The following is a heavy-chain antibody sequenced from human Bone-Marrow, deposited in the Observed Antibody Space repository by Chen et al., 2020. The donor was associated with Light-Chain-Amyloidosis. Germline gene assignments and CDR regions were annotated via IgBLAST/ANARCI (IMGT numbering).Heavy chain of an antibody. Sequence: EVQVVGFGGGLVQPGGSLRLPRGASGFTLSSYWMSWVRQAPGKGLEWVANIKQDGSEKYYVDSVKGRFTISRDNAKNSLYLQMNSLRAEDTAVYYCARVERGYYFDYWGQGTLVTVSS. CDR3: ARVERGYYFDY. D-gene: IGHD3-16*01. J-gene: IGHJ4*02. CDR1: GFTLSSYW. V-gene: IGHV3-7*01. CDR2: IKQDGSEK.